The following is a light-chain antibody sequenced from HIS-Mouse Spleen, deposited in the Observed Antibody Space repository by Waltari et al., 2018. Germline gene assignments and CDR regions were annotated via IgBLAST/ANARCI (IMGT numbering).Light chain of an antibody. Sequence: EIVLTQSPGTLSLSPGERATLSCRASQSVSSSYLAWYQQKPGQAPRLLLYGASSRATCIPDRFSGSGSGTDFTLTISRLEPEDFAVYYCQQYGSSPTFGQGTKLEIK. V-gene: IGKV3-20*01. CDR1: QSVSSSY. J-gene: IGKJ2*01. CDR2: GAS. CDR3: QQYGSSPT.